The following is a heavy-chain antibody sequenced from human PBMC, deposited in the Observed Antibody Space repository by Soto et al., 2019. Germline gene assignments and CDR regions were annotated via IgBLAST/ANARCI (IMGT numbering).Heavy chain of an antibody. Sequence: ASVKVSCKASGYTFTSCYMHWVRQAPGQGLEWMGIINPSGGSTSYAQKFQGRVTMTRDTSTSTVYMELSSLRSEDTAVYYCAREGGGTTGILTGYYVSWGQGTLVTVSS. V-gene: IGHV1-46*01. J-gene: IGHJ5*02. D-gene: IGHD3-9*01. CDR3: AREGGGTTGILTGYYVS. CDR2: INPSGGST. CDR1: GYTFTSCY.